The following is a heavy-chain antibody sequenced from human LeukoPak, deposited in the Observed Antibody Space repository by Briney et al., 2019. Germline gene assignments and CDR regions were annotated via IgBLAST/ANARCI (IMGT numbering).Heavy chain of an antibody. D-gene: IGHD3-10*02. CDR2: ISTTSAYT. J-gene: IGHJ4*02. V-gene: IGHV3-11*06. CDR1: GFVFSDYY. Sequence: GGSLRLSCTASGFVFSDYYMTWIRQTPGTGLEWLSYISTTSAYTNYADSVRGRFTISRDNAKSSLYLQMNSLRAEDTAVYYCARASRQRVRYFDYWGEGTVVTVSS. CDR3: ARASRQRVRYFDY.